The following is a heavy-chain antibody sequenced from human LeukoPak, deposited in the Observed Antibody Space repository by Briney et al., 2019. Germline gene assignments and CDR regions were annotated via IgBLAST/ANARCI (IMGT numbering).Heavy chain of an antibody. Sequence: SETLSLTCNVSCDSFTDYYWNWIRQPPGKGLEWIGYIYYNENSNYSPSLKGRVTLLVDTSRNQFSLHLASVTAADTAMYYCARDGGLQSHFDFWGQGILVTVAS. J-gene: IGHJ4*02. D-gene: IGHD3-16*01. CDR2: IYYNENS. V-gene: IGHV4-59*01. CDR1: CDSFTDYY. CDR3: ARDGGLQSHFDF.